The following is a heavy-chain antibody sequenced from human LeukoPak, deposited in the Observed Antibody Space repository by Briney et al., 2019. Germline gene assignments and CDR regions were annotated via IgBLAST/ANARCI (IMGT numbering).Heavy chain of an antibody. CDR3: ARDHDWDYMDV. V-gene: IGHV3-21*01. Sequence: GGSLRLSCAASGFTFSSYSMNWVRQAPGKGLEWVSSISSSSNYIYYSNSVKGRFTISRDNAKNSLYLQMSSLRAEDTAVYYCARDHDWDYMDVWGKGTTVTVSS. D-gene: IGHD3-9*01. J-gene: IGHJ6*03. CDR1: GFTFSSYS. CDR2: ISSSSNYI.